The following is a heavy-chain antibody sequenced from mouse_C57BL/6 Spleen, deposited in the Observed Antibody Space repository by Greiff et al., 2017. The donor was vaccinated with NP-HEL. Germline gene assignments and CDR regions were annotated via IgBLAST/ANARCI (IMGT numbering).Heavy chain of an antibody. D-gene: IGHD3-2*02. CDR2: ISSGGDYI. J-gene: IGHJ2*01. Sequence: EVQLVESGEGLVKPGGSLKLSCAASGFTFSSYAMSWVRQTPEKRLEWVAYISSGGDYIYYADTVKGRFTISRDNARKTLYMQMSSLKSEDTVMYYCTRGPLSQAIFDYWGQGTTLTVSS. CDR1: GFTFSSYA. V-gene: IGHV5-9-1*02. CDR3: TRGPLSQAIFDY.